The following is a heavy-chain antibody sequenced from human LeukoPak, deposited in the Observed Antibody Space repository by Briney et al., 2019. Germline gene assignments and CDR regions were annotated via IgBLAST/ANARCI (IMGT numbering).Heavy chain of an antibody. Sequence: SETLSLTCAVYGRSFSGYYWSWIRQPPGKGLEWIGEINHSGSTNYNPSLKSRVTISVDTSKNQFSLKLSSVTAADTAVYYCARADDSSGYYSRWGQGTLVTVSS. V-gene: IGHV4-34*01. CDR3: ARADDSSGYYSR. CDR1: GRSFSGYY. CDR2: INHSGST. D-gene: IGHD3-22*01. J-gene: IGHJ4*02.